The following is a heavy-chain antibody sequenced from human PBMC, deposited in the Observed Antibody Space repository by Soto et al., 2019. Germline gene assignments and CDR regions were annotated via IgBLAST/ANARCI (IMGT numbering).Heavy chain of an antibody. J-gene: IGHJ5*01. V-gene: IGHV4-39*01. D-gene: IGHD7-27*01. CDR1: GGSISSSSYY. CDR2: IYYSGST. CDR3: ARGRYCLTGRCFPNWFDS. Sequence: LSLTCTVSGGSISSSSYYWGWIRQPPGKGLEWIGSIYYSGSTYYNPSFESRVAISVDTSKSQFSLNVTSVTAADTAVYFCARGRYCLTGRCFPNWFDSWGQGXLVTVYS.